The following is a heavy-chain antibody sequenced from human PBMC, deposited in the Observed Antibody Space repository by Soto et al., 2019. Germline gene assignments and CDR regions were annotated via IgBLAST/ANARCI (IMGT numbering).Heavy chain of an antibody. CDR3: ARGYCSSTSCHYCSGGSCYSDYYGMDV. CDR2: ISAYNGNT. CDR1: GYTFTSYG. V-gene: IGHV1-18*01. D-gene: IGHD2-15*01. J-gene: IGHJ6*02. Sequence: ASVKASCKASGYTFTSYGISWVRQAPGQGLEWMGWISAYNGNTNYAQKLQGRVTMTTDTSTSTAYMELRSLRSDDTAVYYCARGYCSSTSCHYCSGGSCYSDYYGMDVWGQGTTVTVSS.